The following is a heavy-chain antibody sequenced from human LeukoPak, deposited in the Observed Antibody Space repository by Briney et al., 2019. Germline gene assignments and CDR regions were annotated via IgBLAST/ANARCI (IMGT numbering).Heavy chain of an antibody. CDR3: AAYSSSWYAPGFDY. Sequence: SETLSLTCTVSGGSISSYYWSWIRQPPGKGLEWIGYIYYSGSTNYNPSLKSRVTISVDTSKNQFSLKLSSVTAADTAVYYCAAYSSSWYAPGFDYWGQGTLVTVSS. D-gene: IGHD6-13*01. V-gene: IGHV4-59*01. CDR2: IYYSGST. CDR1: GGSISSYY. J-gene: IGHJ4*02.